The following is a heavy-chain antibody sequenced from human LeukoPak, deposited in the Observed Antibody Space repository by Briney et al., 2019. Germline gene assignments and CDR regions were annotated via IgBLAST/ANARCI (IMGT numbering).Heavy chain of an antibody. V-gene: IGHV4-39*01. Sequence: SETLSLTCTVSGDSISSSSYYWGWIRQPPGKGLEWIGRIYYSGSTYYNPSLKSRVTISVDTSKNQFSRKLSSVTAADTAVYYCARQPISASYYFDYWGQGTLVTVSS. J-gene: IGHJ4*02. CDR3: ARQPISASYYFDY. CDR1: GDSISSSSYY. CDR2: IYYSGST. D-gene: IGHD2-21*01.